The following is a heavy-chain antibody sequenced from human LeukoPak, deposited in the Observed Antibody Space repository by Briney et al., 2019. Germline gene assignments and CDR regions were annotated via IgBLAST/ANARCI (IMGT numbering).Heavy chain of an antibody. CDR1: GGSFSGYY. Sequence: SETLSLTCAVYGGSFSGYYWSWLRQPPGKGLEWVGEINHSGSTNYNPSLKSRVTISVDTSKNQFSLKLSSVTAADTVVYYCARGKSGYEFPSYWYFDLWGRGTLVTVSS. CDR2: INHSGST. J-gene: IGHJ2*01. CDR3: ARGKSGYEFPSYWYFDL. D-gene: IGHD5-12*01. V-gene: IGHV4-34*01.